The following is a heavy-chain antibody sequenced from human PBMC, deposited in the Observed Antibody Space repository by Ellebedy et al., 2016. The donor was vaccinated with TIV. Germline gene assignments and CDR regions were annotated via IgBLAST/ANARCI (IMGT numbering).Heavy chain of an antibody. CDR3: ARTYYYDSSGYYLAY. V-gene: IGHV3-7*03. D-gene: IGHD3-22*01. J-gene: IGHJ4*02. Sequence: GESLKISCAASGFTFSTYWMTWVRQAPGKGLEWVANIKQDGSEKYYVDSVKGRFTISRDNAKNSLYLQMNSLRPEDTAVYYCARTYYYDSSGYYLAYWGQGTLVTVSS. CDR2: IKQDGSEK. CDR1: GFTFSTYW.